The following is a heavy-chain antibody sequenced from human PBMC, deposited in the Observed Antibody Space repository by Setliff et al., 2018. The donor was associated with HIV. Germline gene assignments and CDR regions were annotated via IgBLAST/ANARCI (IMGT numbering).Heavy chain of an antibody. J-gene: IGHJ4*02. CDR3: TRQTYYYGSGSYFPPDY. CDR2: IIPIFDTA. Sequence: SVKVSCKASGGTFNNDAISWVRQAPGQGLEWMGGIIPIFDTANYAQKFQGRVTITADESTSAVYMELSSLRSEDTAVYYCTRQTYYYGSGSYFPPDYWGQGTLVTVSS. V-gene: IGHV1-69*13. D-gene: IGHD3-10*01. CDR1: GGTFNNDA.